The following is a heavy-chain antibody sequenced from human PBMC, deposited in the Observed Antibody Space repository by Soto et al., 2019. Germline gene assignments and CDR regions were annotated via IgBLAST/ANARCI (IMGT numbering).Heavy chain of an antibody. V-gene: IGHV4-34*01. CDR3: TRGYCTSNSCHYYYDY. Sequence: SETLSLTCAVYGGSFSGYYWSWIRQTPGKGLEWIGEINHSGSTNYNPSLKSRVTISVDTSKSLFSLKLSSVAAADTAVYYCTRGYCTSNSCHYYYDYWGQGTPVTVSS. J-gene: IGHJ4*02. CDR2: INHSGST. D-gene: IGHD2-2*01. CDR1: GGSFSGYY.